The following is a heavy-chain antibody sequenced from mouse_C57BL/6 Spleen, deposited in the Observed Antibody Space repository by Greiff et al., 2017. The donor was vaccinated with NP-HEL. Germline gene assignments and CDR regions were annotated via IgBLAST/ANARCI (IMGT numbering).Heavy chain of an antibody. CDR3: AREGAAQAKVD. V-gene: IGHV1-64*01. D-gene: IGHD3-2*02. Sequence: QVQLQQPGAELVKPGASVKLSCKASGYTFTSYWMHWVKQRPGQGLEWIGMIHPNSGSTNYNEKFKSKATLTVDKSSSTAYMQLSSLTSEDSAVYYCAREGAAQAKVDWGQGTTLTVSS. J-gene: IGHJ2*01. CDR2: IHPNSGST. CDR1: GYTFTSYW.